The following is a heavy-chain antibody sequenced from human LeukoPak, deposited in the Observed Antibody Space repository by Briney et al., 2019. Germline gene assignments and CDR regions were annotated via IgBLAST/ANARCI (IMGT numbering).Heavy chain of an antibody. V-gene: IGHV3-30*18. J-gene: IGHJ4*02. CDR3: AKDSPPGATDIVVVPAATPDY. Sequence: PGRSLRLSCAASGFTFSNYGMHWVRQVPGKGLEWVAVISYDGSNKYYADSVKGRFTISRDNSKNTLYLQMNSLRAEDTAVYYCAKDSPPGATDIVVVPAATPDYWGQGTLVTVSS. CDR2: ISYDGSNK. CDR1: GFTFSNYG. D-gene: IGHD2-2*01.